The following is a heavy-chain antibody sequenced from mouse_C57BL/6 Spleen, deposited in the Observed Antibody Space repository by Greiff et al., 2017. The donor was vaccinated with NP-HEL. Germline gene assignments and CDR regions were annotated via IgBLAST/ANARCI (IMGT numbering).Heavy chain of an antibody. D-gene: IGHD1-2*01. CDR3: AREDLLRHAMDY. V-gene: IGHV1-64*01. CDR2: IHPNSGST. CDR1: GYTFTSYW. Sequence: QVQLQQPGAELVKPGASVKLSCKASGYTFTSYWMHWVKQRPGQGLEWIGMIHPNSGSTNYNEKFKSKATLTVDKSSSTAYMQLSSLTSEDSAVYYCAREDLLRHAMDYWGQGTSVTVSS. J-gene: IGHJ4*01.